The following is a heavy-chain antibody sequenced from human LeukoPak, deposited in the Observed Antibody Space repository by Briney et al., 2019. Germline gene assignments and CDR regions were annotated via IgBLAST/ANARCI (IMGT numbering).Heavy chain of an antibody. CDR1: GFIFSTYS. CDR3: ARSFSTYSYDASHWRGAFDI. V-gene: IGHV3-21*01. Sequence: GGSLRLSCAASGFIFSTYSMNWVRQAPVKGVEWVPSISTSSSYIYYADSVKGRFTISRDNANDSLYLQMNNLRAEDTAVYYCARSFSTYSYDASHWRGAFDIWGHGTMVTVSS. CDR2: ISTSSSYI. J-gene: IGHJ3*02. D-gene: IGHD3-22*01.